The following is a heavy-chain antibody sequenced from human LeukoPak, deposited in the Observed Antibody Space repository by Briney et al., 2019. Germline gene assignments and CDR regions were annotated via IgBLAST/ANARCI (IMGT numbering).Heavy chain of an antibody. CDR1: GGSISSSYYY. D-gene: IGHD1-26*01. CDR3: ARGRHGLVGATNDIDY. CDR2: IYYSGST. V-gene: IGHV4-39*01. Sequence: SSETLSLTCTVSGGSISSSYYYWGWIRQPPGKGLEWIGSIYYSGSTYYNPSLKSRVTISVDTSKNQFSLKLRSVTAADTAVYYCARGRHGLVGATNDIDYWGQGTLVTVSS. J-gene: IGHJ4*02.